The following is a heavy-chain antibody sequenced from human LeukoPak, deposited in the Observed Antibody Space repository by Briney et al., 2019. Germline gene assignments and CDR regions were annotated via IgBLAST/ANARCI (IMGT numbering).Heavy chain of an antibody. CDR3: ARGRVGITIFGAVIPVGAFDI. V-gene: IGHV4-34*01. D-gene: IGHD3-3*01. CDR1: GGSFSGYY. Sequence: SETLSLTCAVYGGSFSGYYWSWIRQPPGKGLEWIGEINRSGSTNYNPSLKSRVTISVDTSKNQFSLKLSSVTAADTAVYYCARGRVGITIFGAVIPVGAFDIWGQGTMVTVSS. J-gene: IGHJ3*02. CDR2: INRSGST.